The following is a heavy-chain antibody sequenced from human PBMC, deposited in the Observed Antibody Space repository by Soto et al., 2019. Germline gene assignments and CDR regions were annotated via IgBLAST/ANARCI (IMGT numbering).Heavy chain of an antibody. CDR2: IYYSGST. Sequence: SETLSLTCTVSGGSISRHYWSWIRQPPGKGLEWIGNIYYSGSTNYNPSLKSRVTISVDRSRTQFSLQLSSVTAADTAVYYCARSGGSGTYSYPSLDYWGHGTLVPVSP. CDR3: ARSGGSGTYSYPSLDY. J-gene: IGHJ4*01. V-gene: IGHV4-59*11. D-gene: IGHD3-10*01. CDR1: GGSISRHY.